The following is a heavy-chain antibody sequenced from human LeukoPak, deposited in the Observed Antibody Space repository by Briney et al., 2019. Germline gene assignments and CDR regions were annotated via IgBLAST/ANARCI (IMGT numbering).Heavy chain of an antibody. V-gene: IGHV3-74*01. CDR2: INSDGSST. D-gene: IGHD6-13*01. Sequence: PGGSLRLSCAASGFTFSSCWMHWVRQAPGKGLVWVSRINSDGSSTSYADSVKGRFTISRDNAKNTLYLQMNSLRAEDTAVYYCAAAAGPVVYFDYWGQGTLVTVSS. CDR3: AAAAGPVVYFDY. CDR1: GFTFSSCW. J-gene: IGHJ4*02.